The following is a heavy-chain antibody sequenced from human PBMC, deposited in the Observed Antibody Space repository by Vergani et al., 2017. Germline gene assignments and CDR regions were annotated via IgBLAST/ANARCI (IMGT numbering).Heavy chain of an antibody. CDR3: ARQSPSEADFWSGYSPGYFDY. CDR1: GGSISSGAFS. V-gene: IGHV4-30-2*01. Sequence: QLQLQESGSGLVKPSQTLSLNCAASGGSISSGAFSWGWIRQPPGRGLQWIGHIFQSGSPDYNASLKSRVNISLDKSKNHFSLKLNSVTATDTAVYYCARQSPSEADFWSGYSPGYFDYWGQGIQVTVSS. J-gene: IGHJ4*02. D-gene: IGHD3-3*01. CDR2: IFQSGSP.